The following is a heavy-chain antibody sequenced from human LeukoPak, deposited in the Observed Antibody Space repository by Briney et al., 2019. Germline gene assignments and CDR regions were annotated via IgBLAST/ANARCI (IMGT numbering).Heavy chain of an antibody. D-gene: IGHD6-13*01. J-gene: IGHJ4*02. Sequence: LGGSLRLSCVASGFTFSDYHINWVRQAPGKGLEWVSSISSSSSYIYYADSVKGRFTISRDNAKNSLYLQMNSLRAEDTAVYYCARDPYPPIAAAGRLDYWGQGTLVTVSS. V-gene: IGHV3-21*01. CDR1: GFTFSDYH. CDR2: ISSSSSYI. CDR3: ARDPYPPIAAAGRLDY.